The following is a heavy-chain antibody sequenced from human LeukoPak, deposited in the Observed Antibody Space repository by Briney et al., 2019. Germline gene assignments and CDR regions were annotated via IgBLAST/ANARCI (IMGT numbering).Heavy chain of an antibody. Sequence: GGSLRLSCAASGFTFSNYAMSWVRQAPGKGLEWVSGISGSGDSTYYADSVKGRFTISRDNAKNTLYLQMNSLRAEDTAVYYSASCSGIAVAGAFDCWGQGTLVTVSS. CDR2: ISGSGDST. J-gene: IGHJ4*02. CDR1: GFTFSNYA. CDR3: ASCSGIAVAGAFDC. V-gene: IGHV3-23*01. D-gene: IGHD6-19*01.